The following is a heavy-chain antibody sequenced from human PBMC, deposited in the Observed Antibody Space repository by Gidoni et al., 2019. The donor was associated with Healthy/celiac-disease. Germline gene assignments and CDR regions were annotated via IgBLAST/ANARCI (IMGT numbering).Heavy chain of an antibody. D-gene: IGHD6-6*01. CDR2: ISYDGSNK. CDR1: GFTFSSYA. Sequence: RLSCAASGFTFSSYAMPWVRQAPGKGLEWVAVISYDGSNKYYADSVKGRFTISRDNSKNTLYLQMNSLRAEDTAVYYCARPVVAARRGFSWDHDVFDIWGQGTMVTVSS. CDR3: ARPVVAARRGFSWDHDVFDI. J-gene: IGHJ3*02. V-gene: IGHV3-30*04.